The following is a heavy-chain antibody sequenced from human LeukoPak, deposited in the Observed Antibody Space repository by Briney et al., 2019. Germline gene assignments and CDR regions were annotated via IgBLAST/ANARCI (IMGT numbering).Heavy chain of an antibody. Sequence: GGSLRLSCAASGFTFSNAWMNWVRQAPGKGPEWVGRIRSKTDGGTTDYAAPVKGRFTVSRDDSKNTLYLQMNSLKTEDTAVYYCTTDPITIFGVVTDYWGQGTLVTVSS. CDR3: TTDPITIFGVVTDY. D-gene: IGHD3-3*01. CDR1: GFTFSNAW. CDR2: IRSKTDGGTT. J-gene: IGHJ4*02. V-gene: IGHV3-15*07.